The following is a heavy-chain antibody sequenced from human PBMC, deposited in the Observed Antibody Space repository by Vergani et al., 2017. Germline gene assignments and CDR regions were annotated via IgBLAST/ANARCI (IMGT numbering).Heavy chain of an antibody. J-gene: IGHJ6*02. CDR2: ISAYNGNT. V-gene: IGHV1-18*04. CDR1: GYTFTSYG. Sequence: QVQLVQSGAKVKKPGASVKVSCKASGYTFTSYGISWVRQAPGQGLEWMGWISAYNGNTNYAQKLQGRVTMTTDTSTSTAYMELRSLRSDDTAVYYCASFVVVVAATKYYYYGMDVWGQGTTVTVSS. D-gene: IGHD2-15*01. CDR3: ASFVVVVAATKYYYYGMDV.